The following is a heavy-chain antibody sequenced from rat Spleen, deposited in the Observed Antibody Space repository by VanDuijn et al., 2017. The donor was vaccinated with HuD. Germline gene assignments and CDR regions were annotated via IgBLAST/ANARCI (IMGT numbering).Heavy chain of an antibody. J-gene: IGHJ2*01. Sequence: EVQLVESGGGLVQPGRSLKLSCSASGFTFSNYYMAWVRQAPTKGLEWVADISTGGFSTYYRVPVKGRFTVSRDNAKSTLYLQMDSLRSEDTATYYCTRDYPGITGFDYWGQGVMVTVSS. V-gene: IGHV5-27*01. D-gene: IGHD1-4*01. CDR3: TRDYPGITGFDY. CDR2: ISTGGFST. CDR1: GFTFSNYY.